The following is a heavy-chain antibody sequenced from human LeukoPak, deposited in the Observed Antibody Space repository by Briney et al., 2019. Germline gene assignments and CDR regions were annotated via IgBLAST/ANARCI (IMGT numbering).Heavy chain of an antibody. CDR2: INGNSGGT. Sequence: GASVKVSCKASGYTFTGYYMHWVRQAPGQGLEWMGWINGNSGGTKYAQKFQGRVTMTRDTSISTAYMELSRLRSDDTAVYYCARDSGLGASLDVWGKGTTVTVSS. CDR3: ARDSGLGASLDV. V-gene: IGHV1-2*02. CDR1: GYTFTGYY. D-gene: IGHD2-15*01. J-gene: IGHJ6*04.